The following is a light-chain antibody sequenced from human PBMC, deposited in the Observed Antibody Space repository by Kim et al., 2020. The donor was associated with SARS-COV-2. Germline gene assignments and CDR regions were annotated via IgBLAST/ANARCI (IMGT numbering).Light chain of an antibody. J-gene: IGLJ1*01. Sequence: SITNSSTGTSSDVGSYNLVSWYQQHAGKAPKRMIYEGSKRPSGVSNRFSGSKSGNTASLTISGLQAEDEADYYCCSYAGSSTFNYVFGTGTKVTVL. CDR1: SSDVGSYNL. CDR2: EGS. CDR3: CSYAGSSTFNYV. V-gene: IGLV2-23*03.